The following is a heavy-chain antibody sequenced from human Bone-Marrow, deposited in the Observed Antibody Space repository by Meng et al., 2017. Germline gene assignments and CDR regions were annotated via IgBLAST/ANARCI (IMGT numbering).Heavy chain of an antibody. D-gene: IGHD3-10*01. CDR3: ARGPRFTMVREVIRGLNWFDP. CDR1: GGSFSGYY. CDR2: INHSGST. V-gene: IGHV4-34*01. J-gene: IGHJ5*02. Sequence: QVQLQQWGAGLLKSSETLSLTCAVYGGSFSGYYWSWIRQPPGKGLEWIGEINHSGSTNYNPSLKSRVTISVDTSKNQFSLKLSSVTAADTAVYYCARGPRFTMVREVIRGLNWFDPWGQGTLVTVSS.